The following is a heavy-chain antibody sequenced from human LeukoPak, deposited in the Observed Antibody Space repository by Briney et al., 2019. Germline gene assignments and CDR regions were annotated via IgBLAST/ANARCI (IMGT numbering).Heavy chain of an antibody. D-gene: IGHD3-16*01. CDR1: GFTFSSYE. J-gene: IGHJ3*02. V-gene: IGHV3-48*03. Sequence: GGSLRLSCAASGFTFSSYEMNWVRQAPGKGLEWVSYISSSGSTIYYADSVKGRFTISRDNAKNSLYLQMNSLRAEDTAVYYCVRIRSDAFDIWGQGTMVTVSS. CDR3: VRIRSDAFDI. CDR2: ISSSGSTI.